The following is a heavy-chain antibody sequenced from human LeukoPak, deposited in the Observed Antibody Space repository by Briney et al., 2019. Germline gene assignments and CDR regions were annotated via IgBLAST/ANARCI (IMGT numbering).Heavy chain of an antibody. D-gene: IGHD3-10*01. J-gene: IGHJ4*02. CDR3: ARLYGSFDY. CDR1: GYTFTIYY. CDR2: INPSGGST. V-gene: IGHV1-46*01. Sequence: GASVNVSCKASGYTFTIYYMHWVRQPPGQGLEWMGIINPSGGSTSYAQKFQGRVTMTRDTSTSTVYMELSSLRSEDTAVYYCARLYGSFDYWGQGTLVTVSS.